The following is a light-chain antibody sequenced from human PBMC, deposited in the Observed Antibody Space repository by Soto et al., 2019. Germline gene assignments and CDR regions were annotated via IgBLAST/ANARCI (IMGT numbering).Light chain of an antibody. CDR3: QHYNSYSEA. J-gene: IGKJ1*01. V-gene: IGKV1-5*03. CDR1: QTISSW. CDR2: KAS. Sequence: DIPMTQSPSTLSGSVGDRVTITCRASQTISSWLAWYQQKPGKAPKLLIYKASTLKSGVPSRFRGSGSGTEFTLTISSLQPDDFATYYFQHYNSYSEAFGQGTKVELK.